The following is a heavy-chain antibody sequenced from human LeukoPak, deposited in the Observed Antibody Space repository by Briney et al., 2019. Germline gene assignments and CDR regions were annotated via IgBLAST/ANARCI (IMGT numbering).Heavy chain of an antibody. CDR2: IYSSGST. V-gene: IGHV4-4*07. Sequence: PSETLSLTCTVSGGSISSYYWSWIRQPAGKGLEWIGRIYSSGSTNYNPSLKSRVTISLDTSKNQFSLKLSSVTAADTAVYYCAREELGYCSGGSCPLSYFDYWGQGTLVTVSS. D-gene: IGHD2-15*01. CDR3: AREELGYCSGGSCPLSYFDY. J-gene: IGHJ4*02. CDR1: GGSISSYY.